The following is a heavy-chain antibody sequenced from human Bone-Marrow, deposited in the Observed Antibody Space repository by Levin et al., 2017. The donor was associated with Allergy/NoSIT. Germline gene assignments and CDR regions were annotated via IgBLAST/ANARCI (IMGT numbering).Heavy chain of an antibody. V-gene: IGHV4-59*01. CDR1: GDPIHSYY. J-gene: IGHJ4*02. CDR2: IYYSGSP. CDR3: ARAWEWSLVVDS. Sequence: SETLSLTCTVSGDPIHSYYWAWIRQPPGKGLELLGYIYYSGSPNYNPALQSRVTISVDMSKNQFFLTLDSVTAADTAIYYCARAWEWSLVVDSWGQGTLVTVSS. D-gene: IGHD3-3*01.